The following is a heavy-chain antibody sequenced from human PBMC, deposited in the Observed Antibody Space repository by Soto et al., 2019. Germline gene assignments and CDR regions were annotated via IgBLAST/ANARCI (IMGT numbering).Heavy chain of an antibody. CDR1: GFTFSSYG. Sequence: GSLRLSCAASGFTFSSYGMHWVRQAPGKGLEWVAVISYDGSNKYYADSVKGRFTISRDNSKNTLYLQMNSLRAEDTAVYYCAKDNVRGRDSGSYPVPFDYWGQGTLVTVSS. CDR3: AKDNVRGRDSGSYPVPFDY. D-gene: IGHD1-26*01. CDR2: ISYDGSNK. V-gene: IGHV3-30*18. J-gene: IGHJ4*02.